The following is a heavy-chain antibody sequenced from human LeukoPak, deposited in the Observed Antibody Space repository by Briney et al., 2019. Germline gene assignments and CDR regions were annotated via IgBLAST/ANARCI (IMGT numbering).Heavy chain of an antibody. CDR2: IYYSGST. CDR1: GGSISSYY. D-gene: IGHD3-16*01. V-gene: IGHV4-59*01. J-gene: IGHJ4*02. CDR3: ARSPREVWGTYFDY. Sequence: PSETLSLTCTVSGGSISSYYWSWIRQPPGKGLEWIGYIYYSGSTNYNPSLKSRVTISVDTSKNQFSLKLSSVTAADTAVYYCARSPREVWGTYFDYWGQGTLVTVSS.